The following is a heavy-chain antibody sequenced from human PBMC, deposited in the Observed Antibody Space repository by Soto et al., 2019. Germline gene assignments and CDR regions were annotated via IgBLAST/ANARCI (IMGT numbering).Heavy chain of an antibody. J-gene: IGHJ6*03. V-gene: IGHV1-18*01. CDR2: ISAYNGNT. D-gene: IGHD2-2*01. CDR3: ARDRTRARPVDYYYYNMAV. CDR1: GYTFTSYG. Sequence: QVQLVQSGAEVKKPGASVKVSCKASGYTFTSYGISWVRQAPGQGLEWMGWISAYNGNTNYAQKLQGRVTMTTDTPTSTAYMELRSLRSDDAVVYYCARDRTRARPVDYYYYNMAVWGKGTTVTVSS.